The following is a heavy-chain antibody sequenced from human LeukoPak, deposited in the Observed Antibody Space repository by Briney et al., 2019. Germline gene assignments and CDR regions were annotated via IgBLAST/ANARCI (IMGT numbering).Heavy chain of an antibody. J-gene: IGHJ3*01. CDR3: ARTSYNSVNVFDL. V-gene: IGHV4-39*07. CDR1: GGSISSDTYY. D-gene: IGHD2-2*02. Sequence: SETLSLTCTVSGGSISSDTYYWGWIRQPPGKGLEWIGSIYHSGSTYYNPSLKSRVTILADTSKNQFSLNLTSVTAADTAVYYCARTSYNSVNVFDLWGQRTMVTVSS. CDR2: IYHSGST.